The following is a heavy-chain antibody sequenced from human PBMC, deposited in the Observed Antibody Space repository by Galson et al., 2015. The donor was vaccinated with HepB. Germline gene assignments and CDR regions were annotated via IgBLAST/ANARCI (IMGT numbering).Heavy chain of an antibody. V-gene: IGHV3-23*01. CDR2: ISASGTIT. Sequence: SLRLSCAASGFTFTNYGMNWIRQAPGRGLEWVSAISASGTITNYADSVRGRFTISRDNSKNTMYLQMNSLRVEDTAVYYCGKVGEWSSHRAVENCGQGTLVTVSS. CDR3: GKVGEWSSHRAVEN. CDR1: GFTFTNYG. J-gene: IGHJ4*02. D-gene: IGHD3-3*01.